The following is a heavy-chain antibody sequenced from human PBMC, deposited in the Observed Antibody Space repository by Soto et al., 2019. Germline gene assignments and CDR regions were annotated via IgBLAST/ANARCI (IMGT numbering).Heavy chain of an antibody. CDR1: GFTFSDHY. Sequence: EVQLVESGGGLVQPGGSLRLSCSASGFTFSDHYMDWVRQAPGKGLEWVGRIRKKAYSYTTEYAASVKDRFTISRDDSRSSVFLKINSLKTEDAAVYYCPSSGGAPRTFDTGGQGPLVPVS. D-gene: IGHD3-16*01. J-gene: IGHJ4*02. V-gene: IGHV3-72*01. CDR3: PSSGGAPRTFDT. CDR2: IRKKAYSYTT.